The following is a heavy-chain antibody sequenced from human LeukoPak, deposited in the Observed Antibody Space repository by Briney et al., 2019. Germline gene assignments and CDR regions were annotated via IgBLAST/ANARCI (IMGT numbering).Heavy chain of an antibody. CDR3: AREEDYYDSSGYYP. V-gene: IGHV3-23*01. J-gene: IGHJ5*02. CDR1: GFTFSSYG. Sequence: GGTLRLSCAASGFTFSSYGMSWVRQAPGKGLQWVSAINTNGGSTYYADSVKGRFTISRDNSKNTVYLQLNSLRAEDTAVYYCAREEDYYDSSGYYPWGQGTLVTVSS. CDR2: INTNGGST. D-gene: IGHD3-22*01.